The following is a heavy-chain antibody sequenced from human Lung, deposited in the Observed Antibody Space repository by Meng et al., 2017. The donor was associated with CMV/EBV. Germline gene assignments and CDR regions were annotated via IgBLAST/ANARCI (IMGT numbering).Heavy chain of an antibody. D-gene: IGHD3-22*01. V-gene: IGHV3-33*01. CDR2: IWYDGGNK. J-gene: IGHJ6*02. CDR3: ARPRYDTSHYPVYYYYGMDV. CDR1: GFTLVRYH. Sequence: SLKISCVASGFTLVRYHMHWVRQAPGEGLEWVAFIWYDGGNKFYADSVKGRFTISRDNSKYTLYLQMNNVGADDAAIYFCARPRYDTSHYPVYYYYGMDVWGLGTXVTVSS.